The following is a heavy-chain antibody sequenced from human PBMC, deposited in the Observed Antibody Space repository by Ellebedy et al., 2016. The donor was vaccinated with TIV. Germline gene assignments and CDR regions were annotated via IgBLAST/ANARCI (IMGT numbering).Heavy chain of an antibody. Sequence: SETLSLTCTVSGGSISSYYWSWIRQPPGKGLEWIGYIYYSGSTNYNPSLKSRVTISVDTSKNQFSLKLSSVTAADTAVYYCARDTRSGLVADWGQGPLVTVSS. V-gene: IGHV4-59*01. D-gene: IGHD2-15*01. J-gene: IGHJ4*02. CDR3: ARDTRSGLVAD. CDR1: GGSISSYY. CDR2: IYYSGST.